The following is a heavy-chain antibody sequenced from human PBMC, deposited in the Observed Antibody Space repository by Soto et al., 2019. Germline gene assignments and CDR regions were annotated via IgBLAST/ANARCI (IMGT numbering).Heavy chain of an antibody. J-gene: IGHJ3*02. CDR1: GGSISSINW. CDR3: ERVTNHYDSSGYDGDTFDI. V-gene: IGHV4-4*02. Sequence: SETLSLTCAVSGGSISSINWWSWVRQPPGKGLEWIAEIYHSGSTDYNPSLKSRVTMSVDKSKNQFSLNLSSVTAADTAVYYCERVTNHYDSSGYDGDTFDIWGQGTMVTVSS. CDR2: IYHSGST. D-gene: IGHD3-22*01.